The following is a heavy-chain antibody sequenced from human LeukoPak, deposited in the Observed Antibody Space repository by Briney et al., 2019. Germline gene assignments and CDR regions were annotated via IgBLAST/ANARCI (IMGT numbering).Heavy chain of an antibody. D-gene: IGHD3-10*01. CDR1: GYTFTGYY. V-gene: IGHV1-2*02. J-gene: IGHJ3*02. CDR2: INPNSGGT. Sequence: ASVTDSCKASGYTFTGYYMHWVRQAPGQGLEWMGWINPNSGGTNYAQRFQGRDTMTRDTSISTAYMELSRLRSDDTAVYYCAVVRGVRAFDIWGQGTMVTVSS. CDR3: AVVRGVRAFDI.